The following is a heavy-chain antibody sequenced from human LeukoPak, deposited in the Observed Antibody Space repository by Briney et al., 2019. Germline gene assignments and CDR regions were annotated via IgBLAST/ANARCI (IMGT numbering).Heavy chain of an antibody. Sequence: PSGTLSLTCTVSGGSISSSSYYWGWIRQPPGKGLEWIGSIYYSGSTYYNPSPKSRVTISVDTSKNQFSLKLSSVTAADTAVYYCASKPFDYWGQGTLVTVSS. V-gene: IGHV4-39*01. CDR2: IYYSGST. J-gene: IGHJ4*02. CDR1: GGSISSSSYY. CDR3: ASKPFDY.